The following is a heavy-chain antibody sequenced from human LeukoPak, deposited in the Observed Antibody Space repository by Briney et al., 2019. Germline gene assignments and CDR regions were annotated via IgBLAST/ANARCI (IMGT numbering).Heavy chain of an antibody. CDR3: ARGGTGYDLFDY. CDR2: ISSNGGST. V-gene: IGHV3-64*04. D-gene: IGHD5-12*01. J-gene: IGHJ4*02. CDR1: GFTFSSYA. Sequence: GGSLRLSCSASGFTFSSYAMHWVRQAPGKGLEYVSAISSNGGSTYYADSVKGRFTISRDNAKNSLYLQMNSLRAEDTAIYYCARGGTGYDLFDYWGQGTLVTVSS.